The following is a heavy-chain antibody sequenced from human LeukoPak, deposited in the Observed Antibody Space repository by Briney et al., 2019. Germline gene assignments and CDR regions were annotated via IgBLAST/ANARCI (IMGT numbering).Heavy chain of an antibody. D-gene: IGHD2-2*02. CDR2: ISSSSSYI. Sequence: GGSLRLSCAASGFTFSSYSMNWVRQAPGKGLEWVSSISSSSSYIYYADSVKGRFTISGDNAKNSLYLQMNSLRAEDTAVYYCATERGPTVVVPAAILPRAFDIWGQGTMVTVSS. J-gene: IGHJ3*02. V-gene: IGHV3-21*01. CDR1: GFTFSSYS. CDR3: ATERGPTVVVPAAILPRAFDI.